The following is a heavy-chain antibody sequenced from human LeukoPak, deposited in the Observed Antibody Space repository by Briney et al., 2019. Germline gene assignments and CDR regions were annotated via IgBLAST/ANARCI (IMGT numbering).Heavy chain of an antibody. CDR2: IYYSGST. V-gene: IGHV4-61*01. J-gene: IGHJ4*02. D-gene: IGHD3-22*01. Sequence: SETLSLTCTVSGGSISSSSYYWSWIRQPPGKGLEWIGYIYYSGSTNYNPSLKSRVTISVDTSKNQFSLKLSSVTAADTAVYYCARVDSMIVLDYWGQGTLVTVSS. CDR3: ARVDSMIVLDY. CDR1: GGSISSSSYY.